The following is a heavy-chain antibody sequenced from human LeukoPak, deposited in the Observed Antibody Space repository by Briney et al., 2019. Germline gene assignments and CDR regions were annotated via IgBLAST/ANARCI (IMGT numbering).Heavy chain of an antibody. J-gene: IGHJ4*02. CDR2: ISGGGGST. V-gene: IGHV3-23*01. CDR1: GFTFTSYS. CDR3: ARSGGSNQPYDY. Sequence: GGSLRLSCAASGFTFTSYSMNWVRQAPGKGLEWVSTISGGGGSTYYADSVKGRFTVSRDNAKNTLYLQMNSLRAGDTAVYFCARSGGSNQPYDYWGQGILVTVSS. D-gene: IGHD1-26*01.